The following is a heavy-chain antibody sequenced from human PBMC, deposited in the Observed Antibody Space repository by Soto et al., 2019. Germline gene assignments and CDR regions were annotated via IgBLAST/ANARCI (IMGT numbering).Heavy chain of an antibody. Sequence: GVSLRLSCAASGFTFSGAAMQWVRQASGKELEWVGRIRSKANSYGTAYAASVKGRFTISRDDSKNTAYLQMNSLKTEDTAVYYCTTTLRFLDYYYGMDVWGQGTTVTVSS. J-gene: IGHJ6*02. CDR2: IRSKANSYGT. D-gene: IGHD3-3*01. CDR3: TTTLRFLDYYYGMDV. CDR1: GFTFSGAA. V-gene: IGHV3-73*01.